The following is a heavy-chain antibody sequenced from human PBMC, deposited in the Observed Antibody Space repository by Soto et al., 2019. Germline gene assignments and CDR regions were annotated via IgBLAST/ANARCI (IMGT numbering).Heavy chain of an antibody. CDR1: GFTFSSYS. CDR3: ASKITPPYSSGWTDAFDI. V-gene: IGHV3-48*02. D-gene: IGHD6-19*01. CDR2: ISSSSSTI. J-gene: IGHJ3*02. Sequence: GGSLRLSCAASGFTFSSYSMNWVRQAPGKGLEWVSYISSSSSTIYYADSVKGRFTISRDNAKNSLYLQMNSLRDEDTAVYYCASKITPPYSSGWTDAFDIWGQGTMVTVSS.